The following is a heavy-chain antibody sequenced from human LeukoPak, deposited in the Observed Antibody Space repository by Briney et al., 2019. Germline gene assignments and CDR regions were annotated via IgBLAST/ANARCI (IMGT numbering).Heavy chain of an antibody. Sequence: GASVKVSCKASGYTLTSYYMHWVRQAPGQGLEWMGIINPSGGSTSYAQKFQGRVTMTRDTSTSTVYMELSSLRSEDTAVYYCAGDQFCSGGSCYLFDYWGQGTLVTVSS. CDR2: INPSGGST. CDR3: AGDQFCSGGSCYLFDY. J-gene: IGHJ4*02. D-gene: IGHD2-15*01. CDR1: GYTLTSYY. V-gene: IGHV1-46*01.